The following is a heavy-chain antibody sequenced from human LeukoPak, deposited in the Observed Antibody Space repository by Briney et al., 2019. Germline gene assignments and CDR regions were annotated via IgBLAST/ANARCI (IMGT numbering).Heavy chain of an antibody. J-gene: IGHJ5*02. CDR3: ARARSPYSSSWYWFDP. CDR2: FDPEDGET. CDR1: GYTLTELS. D-gene: IGHD6-13*01. V-gene: IGHV1-24*01. Sequence: ASVKVTCKVSGYTLTELSMHWVRQAPGKGLEWVGGFDPEDGETIYAQKFQGRVTMTEDTSTDTAYMELSSLKSEDTAVYYCARARSPYSSSWYWFDPWGQGTLVTVSS.